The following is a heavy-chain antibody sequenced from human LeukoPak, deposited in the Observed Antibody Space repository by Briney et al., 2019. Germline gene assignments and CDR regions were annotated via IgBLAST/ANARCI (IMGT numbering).Heavy chain of an antibody. V-gene: IGHV4-59*08. J-gene: IGHJ4*02. D-gene: IGHD3-16*02. CDR1: GGSISSYY. CDR3: ASYVWGCYRSYYFDY. Sequence: SETLSLTCTVSGGSISSYYWSWIRQPPGRGLEWIGYIYYSGSTNYNPSLKSRVTISVDTSKNQFSLKLSSVTAADTAVYYCASYVWGCYRSYYFDYWGQGTLVTVSS. CDR2: IYYSGST.